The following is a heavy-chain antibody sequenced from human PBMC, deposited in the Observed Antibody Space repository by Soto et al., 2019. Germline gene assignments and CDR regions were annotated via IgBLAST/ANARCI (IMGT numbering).Heavy chain of an antibody. CDR3: ARDKITGLFDS. CDR2: INHSGST. CDR1: GGSFSGYY. D-gene: IGHD2-8*02. V-gene: IGHV4-34*01. Sequence: QVQLQQWGAGLLKPSETLSLTCAVYGGSFSGYYWTWIRQPPGTGLEWIGEINHSGSTNYNPSLKRRVTISVDSSKNQCSRKLTSVTAADSAVYYCARDKITGLFDSWGQGTLVTVSS. J-gene: IGHJ4*02.